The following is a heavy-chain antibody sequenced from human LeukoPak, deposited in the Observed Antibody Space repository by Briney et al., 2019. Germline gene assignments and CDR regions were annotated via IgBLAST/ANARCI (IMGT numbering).Heavy chain of an antibody. V-gene: IGHV3-66*01. CDR1: GFTVSSNY. CDR2: LYTGGTT. J-gene: IGHJ3*01. CDR3: ARAVDIVATTPFDL. D-gene: IGHD5-12*01. Sequence: GGSLRLSCAASGFTVSSNYMTWVRQAPGKGLEWVSVLYTGGTTYYADSVKGRFTISRDNSKNTVYLDMNSLRAEDTAVYYCARAVDIVATTPFDLWGQGTMVTVSS.